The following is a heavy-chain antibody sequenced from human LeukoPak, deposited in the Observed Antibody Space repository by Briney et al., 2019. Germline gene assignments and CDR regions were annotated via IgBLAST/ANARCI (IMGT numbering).Heavy chain of an antibody. J-gene: IGHJ5*01. V-gene: IGHV3-9*01. CDR2: ISWNSGSI. Sequence: GGSLRLSCAASGFTFDGYAMHWVRQAPGKGLEWVSGISWNSGSIGYADSVKGRFTISRDNAKNSLYLQMNSLRAEDTALYYCAKDNRPGYYDILTGYSNDEGWFDSWGRGTLVTVSS. CDR3: AKDNRPGYYDILTGYSNDEGWFDS. D-gene: IGHD3-9*01. CDR1: GFTFDGYA.